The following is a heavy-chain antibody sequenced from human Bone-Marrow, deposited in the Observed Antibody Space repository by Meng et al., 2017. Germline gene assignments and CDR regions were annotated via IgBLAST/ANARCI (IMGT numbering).Heavy chain of an antibody. V-gene: IGHV4-34*01. CDR1: GGSFSDYY. D-gene: IGHD4-11*01. J-gene: IGHJ4*02. CDR2: INHSGST. Sequence: GHLKQWGAGRLKPSETLSLTCCVSGGSFSDYYWSWIRQPPGKGLEWIGEINHSGSTNYNPSLESRATISVDTSQNNLSLKLSSVTAADSAVYYCARGPTTMAHDFDYWGQGTLVTVSS. CDR3: ARGPTTMAHDFDY.